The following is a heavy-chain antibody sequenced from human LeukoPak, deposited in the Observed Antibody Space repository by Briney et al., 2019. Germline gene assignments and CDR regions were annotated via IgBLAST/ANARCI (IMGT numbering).Heavy chain of an antibody. CDR3: ARSYDSSGYYSSFDY. D-gene: IGHD3-22*01. CDR1: GGSISSGGYY. Sequence: PSQTLSLTCTVSGGSISSGGYYWSWIRQPPGKGLEWIGSVYSTGSTRYSPSFKSRVTLSVDTSKNQFSLKLSSVTAADTAVYYCARSYDSSGYYSSFDYWGQGTLVTVSS. V-gene: IGHV4-30-2*03. J-gene: IGHJ4*02. CDR2: VYSTGST.